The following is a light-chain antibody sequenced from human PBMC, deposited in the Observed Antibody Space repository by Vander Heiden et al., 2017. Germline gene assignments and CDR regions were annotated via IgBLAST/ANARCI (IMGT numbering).Light chain of an antibody. CDR2: RNN. J-gene: IGLJ3*02. CDR1: SSNIGSNY. V-gene: IGLV1-47*01. Sequence: QSVLTQPPSAYGTPGHMVPISCSGSSSNIGSNYVYWYQQLPGTAPKLLIYRNNQRPSGVPDRFSGSKSGTSASLAISGLRSEDEADYYCAAWDDSLSGWVFGGGTKLTVL. CDR3: AAWDDSLSGWV.